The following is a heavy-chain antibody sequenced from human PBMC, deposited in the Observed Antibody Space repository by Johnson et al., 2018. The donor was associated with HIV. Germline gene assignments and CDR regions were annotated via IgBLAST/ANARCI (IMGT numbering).Heavy chain of an antibody. CDR1: GFSFSAYA. D-gene: IGHD5-24*01. CDR3: ARACRDGYTCDAFDI. V-gene: IGHV3-23*04. Sequence: VQLVESGGGLVQPGGSLRLSCAASGFSFSAYAMSWVRQAPGEGLDWVSTISGGGGTTYYADSVKGRFTISRDNFKNTLYLQMNSLRAEDTAVYYCARACRDGYTCDAFDIWGHGTMVTVSS. J-gene: IGHJ3*02. CDR2: ISGGGGTT.